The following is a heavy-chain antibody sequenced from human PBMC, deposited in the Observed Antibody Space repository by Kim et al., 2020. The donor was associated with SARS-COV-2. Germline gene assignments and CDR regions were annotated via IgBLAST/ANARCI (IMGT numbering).Heavy chain of an antibody. CDR3: TRGDPAPVAVDY. J-gene: IGHJ4*02. V-gene: IGHV4-39*07. D-gene: IGHD6-19*01. Sequence: YTPSLKSRVTISVDTSKNQFSLKLSSVTAADTAVYYCTRGDPAPVAVDYWGQGTLVTVSS.